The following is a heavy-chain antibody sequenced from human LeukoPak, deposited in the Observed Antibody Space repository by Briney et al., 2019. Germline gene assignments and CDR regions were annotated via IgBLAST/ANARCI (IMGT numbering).Heavy chain of an antibody. CDR2: ITSSSSDI. J-gene: IGHJ4*02. CDR3: ARGHYDILTGFYY. CDR1: GFTFSSYS. V-gene: IGHV3-21*01. Sequence: GGSLRLSCAASGFTFSSYSMNWVRQAPGKGLEWVSSITSSSSDIYYADSVKGRFTISRDNAKNSLYLQMNSLRAEDTAVYYCARGHYDILTGFYYWGQGTLVTVSS. D-gene: IGHD3-9*01.